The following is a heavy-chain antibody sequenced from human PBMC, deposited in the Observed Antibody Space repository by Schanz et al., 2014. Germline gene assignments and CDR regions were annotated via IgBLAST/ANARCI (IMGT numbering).Heavy chain of an antibody. J-gene: IGHJ4*02. Sequence: DVQLLESGGGLVQPGGSLRLSCAASGFTFTNYAMSWVRQAPGKGLEWVSLISDSGGDTYYADSVKGRFTISRDNSKNTLYLQLGSLRAEDVAVYYCARKSLVSAHYDSWGQGTLVTVSS. CDR1: GFTFTNYA. CDR3: ARKSLVSAHYDS. CDR2: ISDSGGDT. D-gene: IGHD2-21*01. V-gene: IGHV3-23*01.